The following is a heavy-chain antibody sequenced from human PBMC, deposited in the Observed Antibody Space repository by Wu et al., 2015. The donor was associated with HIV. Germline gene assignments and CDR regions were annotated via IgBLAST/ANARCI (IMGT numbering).Heavy chain of an antibody. CDR3: ARNTDSVATSLYSLGV. D-gene: IGHD5-12*01. CDR1: GGTFSSHI. V-gene: IGHV1-69*06. J-gene: IGHJ6*02. CDR2: INPAFGTS. Sequence: QVQLVQSGAEVKKPGASVKVSCKASGGTFSSHIIIWVRQAPGQGLEWMGGINPAFGTSNYAQNFQGRVTMTTDKSTNTAYMELSSLRSEDTAVYYCARNTDSVATSLYSLGVWGQGTTVTVSS.